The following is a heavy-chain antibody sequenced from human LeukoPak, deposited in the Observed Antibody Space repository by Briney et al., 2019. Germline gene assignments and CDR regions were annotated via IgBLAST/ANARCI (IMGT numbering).Heavy chain of an antibody. CDR3: ARGILTGYGY. V-gene: IGHV3-7*04. D-gene: IGHD3-9*01. CDR1: KFTFSNYA. CDR2: IKQDGSEK. J-gene: IGHJ4*02. Sequence: PGGSLRLSCTASKFTFSNYAMSWVRQAPGKGLEWVANIKQDGSEKYYVDSVKGRFSISRDNAKNALSLQMNSLRAEDTAVYYCARGILTGYGYWGQGTLVTVSS.